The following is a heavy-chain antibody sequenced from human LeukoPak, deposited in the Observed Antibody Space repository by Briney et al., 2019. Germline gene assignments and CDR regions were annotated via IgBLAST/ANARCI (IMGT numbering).Heavy chain of an antibody. CDR3: ARESHYYGSGSYFGDAFDI. CDR1: GGSISSSSYY. V-gene: IGHV4-39*07. J-gene: IGHJ3*02. CDR2: IYYSGST. D-gene: IGHD3-10*01. Sequence: SETLSLTCTVSGGSISSSSYYWGWIRQPPGKGLEWIGSIYYSGSTYYNPSPKSRVTISVDTSKNQFSLKLSSVTTADTAVYYCARESHYYGSGSYFGDAFDIWGQGTMVTVSS.